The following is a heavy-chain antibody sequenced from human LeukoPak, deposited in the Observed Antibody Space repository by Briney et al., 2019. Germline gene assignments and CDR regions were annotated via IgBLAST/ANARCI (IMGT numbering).Heavy chain of an antibody. Sequence: GGSLRLSCAASGFTFSRYSMNWVRQAPGKGLEWVSSISSSSSYIYYADSVKGRFTISRDNAKNSLYLQMNSLRAEDTAVYYCARDLDSGYDFVDFDYWGQGTLVTVSS. CDR3: ARDLDSGYDFVDFDY. CDR1: GFTFSRYS. J-gene: IGHJ4*02. CDR2: ISSSSSYI. D-gene: IGHD5-12*01. V-gene: IGHV3-21*01.